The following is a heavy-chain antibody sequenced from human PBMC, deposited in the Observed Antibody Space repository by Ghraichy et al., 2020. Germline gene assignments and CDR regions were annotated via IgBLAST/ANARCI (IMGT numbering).Heavy chain of an antibody. CDR1: GFTFSSYS. J-gene: IGHJ4*02. CDR3: ARGSRSSWKGNDY. D-gene: IGHD6-13*01. V-gene: IGHV3-21*01. CDR2: ISSSSSYI. Sequence: LSLTCAASGFTFSSYSMNWVRQAPGKGLEWVSSISSSSSYIYYADSVKGRFTISRDNAKNSLYLQMNSLRAEDTAVYYCARGSRSSWKGNDYWGQGTLVTVSS.